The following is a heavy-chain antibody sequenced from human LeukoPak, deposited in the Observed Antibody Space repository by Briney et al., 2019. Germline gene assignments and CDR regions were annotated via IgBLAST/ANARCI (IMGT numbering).Heavy chain of an antibody. CDR1: GFSVSNYY. CDR2: IRDSGAT. CDR3: ARDRAVTQVWAEFDS. V-gene: IGHV3-66*03. D-gene: IGHD3-16*01. Sequence: GGSLRLSCAGSGFSVSNYYMNWVRQAPGKGLEWVSLIRDSGATFYADSVKGRFTISRDNSKNTIYLRMNRLRVEDTAVYFCARDRAVTQVWAEFDSWGQGTQVTVSS. J-gene: IGHJ5*01.